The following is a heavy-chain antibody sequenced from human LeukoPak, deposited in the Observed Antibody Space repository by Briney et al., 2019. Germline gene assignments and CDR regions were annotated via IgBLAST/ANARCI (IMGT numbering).Heavy chain of an antibody. Sequence: GSSVKVSWKASGGTCSSYTIGWVRQAPGQGLEWMGRIIPILGIANYAQKFQGRVTITADKSTSTAYMELGSLRSEDTAVYYCARSYQLPPVSAFDIWGQGTMATVSS. CDR3: ARSYQLPPVSAFDI. D-gene: IGHD2-2*01. CDR2: IIPILGIA. CDR1: GGTCSSYT. J-gene: IGHJ3*02. V-gene: IGHV1-69*02.